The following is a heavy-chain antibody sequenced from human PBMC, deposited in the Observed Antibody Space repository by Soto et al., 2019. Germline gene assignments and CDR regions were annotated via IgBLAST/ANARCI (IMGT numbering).Heavy chain of an antibody. V-gene: IGHV3-23*01. CDR1: GFTFSSYA. CDR3: AKLDHSSSWYDY. Sequence: GGSLRLSCAASGFTFSSYAMSWVRQAPGKGLEWVSAISGSGGSTYYADSVKGRFTISRGNSKNTLYLQMNSLRAEDTAVYYCAKLDHSSSWYDYWGQGTLVTVSS. D-gene: IGHD6-13*01. CDR2: ISGSGGST. J-gene: IGHJ4*02.